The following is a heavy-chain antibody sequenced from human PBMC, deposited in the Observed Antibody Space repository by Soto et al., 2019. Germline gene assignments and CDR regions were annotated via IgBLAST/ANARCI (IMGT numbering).Heavy chain of an antibody. J-gene: IGHJ4*02. CDR3: ARVGYYYDSSGYFDY. Sequence: GGSLRLSCAASGFTVSSNFMSWVRQAPGKGLEWVSVIYSGGSTYYADSVKGRFTISRDNSKNTLYLQMNSLRAEDAAVYYCARVGYYYDSSGYFDYWGQGTLVTVSS. CDR1: GFTVSSNF. V-gene: IGHV3-53*01. D-gene: IGHD3-22*01. CDR2: IYSGGST.